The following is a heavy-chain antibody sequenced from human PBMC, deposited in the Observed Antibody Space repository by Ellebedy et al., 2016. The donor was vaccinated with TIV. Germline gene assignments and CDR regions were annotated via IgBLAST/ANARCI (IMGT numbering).Heavy chain of an antibody. CDR1: GFTFSDYF. CDR3: ARVKYSNSWYVNYGMDV. D-gene: IGHD6-13*01. CDR2: INNGGTTT. V-gene: IGHV3-11*01. Sequence: PGGSLRLSCAASGFTFSDYFMSWLRQAPGKGLEWISYINNGGTTTYYADSVKGRFTISRDNTKNSLYLQMNSLRAEDTAVYYCARVKYSNSWYVNYGMDVWGQGTTVTVSS. J-gene: IGHJ6*02.